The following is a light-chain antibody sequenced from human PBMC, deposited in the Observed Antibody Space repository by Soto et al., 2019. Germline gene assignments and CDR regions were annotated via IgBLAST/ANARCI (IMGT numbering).Light chain of an antibody. V-gene: IGLV1-40*01. CDR3: QSYDSSLSGHYV. J-gene: IGLJ1*01. CDR1: SSNIGAGYD. CDR2: GNS. Sequence: QSVLTQPPSVSGAPGQRLPIPCPGASSNIGAGYDVHWYQQLPGTAPKLPTYGNSNRPSGVPDRFSGSKSGTSASLAITGLQAEDEADYYCQSYDSSLSGHYVFGTGTKVTVL.